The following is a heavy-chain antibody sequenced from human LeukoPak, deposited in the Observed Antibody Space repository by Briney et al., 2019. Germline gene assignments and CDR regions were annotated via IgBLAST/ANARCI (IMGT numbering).Heavy chain of an antibody. D-gene: IGHD6-13*01. V-gene: IGHV4-31*03. Sequence: PSETLSLTCTVSGDSISSGAYYWTWVRQYPGTGLEWIGYIYYSGSTYYNPSLKSRVTISVDTSKNQFSLKLSSVTAADTAVYYCARDSTAAAPHYYYYYGMDVWGQGTTVTVSS. CDR3: ARDSTAAAPHYYYYYGMDV. J-gene: IGHJ6*02. CDR2: IYYSGST. CDR1: GDSISSGAYY.